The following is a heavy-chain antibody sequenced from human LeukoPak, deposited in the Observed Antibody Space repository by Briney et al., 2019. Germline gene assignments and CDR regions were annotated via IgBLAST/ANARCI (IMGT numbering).Heavy chain of an antibody. CDR2: IWYDGSNK. CDR1: GFTFSNYG. Sequence: GGSLRLSCAASGFTFSNYGMHWVRQAPGKGLEWVAVIWYDGSNKYYADSVKGRFIISRDNSKNTLYLQMNSLRAEDTAVYYCARGVRGSGNFDYWGQGTLVTVSS. CDR3: ARGVRGSGNFDY. J-gene: IGHJ4*02. V-gene: IGHV3-33*01. D-gene: IGHD3-10*01.